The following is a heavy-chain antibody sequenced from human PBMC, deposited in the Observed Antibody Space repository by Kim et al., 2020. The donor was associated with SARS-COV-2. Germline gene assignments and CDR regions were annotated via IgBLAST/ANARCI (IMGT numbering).Heavy chain of an antibody. Sequence: GGSLRLSCAASGFTFSSYSMNWVRQAPGKGLEWVSSISSSSSYIYYADSVKGRFTISRDNAKNSLYLQMNSLRAEDTAVYYCARDLNGYDFWSGYYMDAFDIWGQGTMVTVSS. D-gene: IGHD3-3*01. J-gene: IGHJ3*02. CDR3: ARDLNGYDFWSGYYMDAFDI. CDR2: ISSSSSYI. CDR1: GFTFSSYS. V-gene: IGHV3-21*01.